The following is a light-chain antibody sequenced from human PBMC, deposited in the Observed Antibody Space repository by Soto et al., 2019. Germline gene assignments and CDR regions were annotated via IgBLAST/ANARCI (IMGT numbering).Light chain of an antibody. Sequence: DIVMTQSPDSLAVSLGARATINCKSSQSILYSSNNKNNLAWYQQKPGQPPKLLISWASTRESGVPARXSGSGSGTDFTLTISNLQAEDVAVYYCQQYYSTPLTFGGGTKVEIK. J-gene: IGKJ4*01. CDR2: WAS. V-gene: IGKV4-1*01. CDR1: QSILYSSNNKNN. CDR3: QQYYSTPLT.